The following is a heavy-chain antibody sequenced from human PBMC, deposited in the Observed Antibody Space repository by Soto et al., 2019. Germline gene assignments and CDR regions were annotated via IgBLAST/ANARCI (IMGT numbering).Heavy chain of an antibody. D-gene: IGHD1-1*01. CDR1: GFTFSAYW. CDR3: ARGPRVSSTGTGAH. Sequence: GRSLRLSCSVSGFTFSAYWMHWVRQVPGKGLTWVSRISDDGSTATYADSVKGRFVISRDNAKNSLYLEMNTLRADDSGLYYCARGPRVSSTGTGAHWGRGTLVTVSS. J-gene: IGHJ4*02. CDR2: ISDDGSTA. V-gene: IGHV3-74*01.